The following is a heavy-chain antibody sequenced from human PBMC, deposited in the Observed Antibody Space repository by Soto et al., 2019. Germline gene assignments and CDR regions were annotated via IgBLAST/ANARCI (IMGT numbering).Heavy chain of an antibody. CDR2: LYDLDGS. CDR3: ATWHEREHAYDV. Sequence: DVQLVESGGGLIQPGESLRLSCAAFGFTISGKKYVAWVRQAPGKGLEWVSALYDLDGSFYAASVKGRFTTSSDSSKTTVFLQMYDLEPDDTAVYYCATWHEREHAYDVWGQGTTVTVSS. CDR1: GFTISGKKY. V-gene: IGHV3-53*01. D-gene: IGHD1-1*01. J-gene: IGHJ3*01.